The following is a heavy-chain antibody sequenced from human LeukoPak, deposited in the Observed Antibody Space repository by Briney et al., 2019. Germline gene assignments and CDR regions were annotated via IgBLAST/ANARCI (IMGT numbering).Heavy chain of an antibody. CDR3: TSCPPTHRDVYYYGIDV. Sequence: QPGRPLRLSCTASGFTFGDYAINWVRQAPGGGREWVGFVRSKAFAGTTEYAASVTGRFTISRDDSTSNAHLQMNSLKAEDTAVYFCTSCPPTHRDVYYYGIDVSGQRTTVTVSS. CDR1: GFTFGDYA. CDR2: VRSKAFAGTT. J-gene: IGHJ6*02. D-gene: IGHD1-1*01. V-gene: IGHV3-49*04.